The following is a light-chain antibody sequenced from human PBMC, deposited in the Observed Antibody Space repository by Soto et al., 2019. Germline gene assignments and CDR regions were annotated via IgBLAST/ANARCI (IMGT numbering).Light chain of an antibody. V-gene: IGKV3-11*01. CDR1: QSFFNY. CDR3: RQRGT. J-gene: IGKJ5*01. Sequence: EIVLTQSPATLSLSPGERATLSCRASQSFFNYLAWYQQKPGQAPRLLISVASNRATGIPARFSGSGSGTDFTLTISSLESEDFAVYYCRQRGTFGQGTRLEIK. CDR2: VAS.